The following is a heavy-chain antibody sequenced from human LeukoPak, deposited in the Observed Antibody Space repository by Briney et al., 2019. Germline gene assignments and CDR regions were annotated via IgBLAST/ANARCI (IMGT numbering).Heavy chain of an antibody. CDR2: LYYSGIT. Sequence: PSETLSLTCTVSGGSISSYYWSWIRQPPGKGLEWIGYLYYSGITKYNPSLKSRVTISVDTSKNQFSLRLSSVTAADTAVYFCARAGSIYGWFDYWGQGTLVTVSS. V-gene: IGHV4-59*01. D-gene: IGHD5-18*01. CDR1: GGSISSYY. J-gene: IGHJ4*02. CDR3: ARAGSIYGWFDY.